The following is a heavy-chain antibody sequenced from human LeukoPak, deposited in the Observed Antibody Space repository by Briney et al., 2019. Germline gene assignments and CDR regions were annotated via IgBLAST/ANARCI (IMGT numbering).Heavy chain of an antibody. V-gene: IGHV3-23*01. CDR2: ISGSGGST. Sequence: GGSLRLSCAASGFTFSSYAVSWVRQAPGKGLEWVSAISGSGGSTYYADSVKGRFTISRDNSKNTLYLQMNSLRAEDTAVYYCAKDPEYNWNDAGYFDYWGQGTLVTVSS. CDR3: AKDPEYNWNDAGYFDY. CDR1: GFTFSSYA. D-gene: IGHD1-20*01. J-gene: IGHJ4*02.